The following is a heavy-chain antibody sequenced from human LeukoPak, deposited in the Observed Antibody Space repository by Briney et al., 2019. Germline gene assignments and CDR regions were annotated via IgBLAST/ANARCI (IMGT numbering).Heavy chain of an antibody. J-gene: IGHJ5*02. CDR3: ARDSLTNWFDP. Sequence: ASVKVSCKAFGYTFTKEAISWVRQAPGHGLEWMGWISAYNGNTNYAQKLQGRVTMTTDTSTSTAYMELRSLRSDDTAVYYCARDSLTNWFDPWGQGTLVTVSS. V-gene: IGHV1-18*01. CDR1: GYTFTKEA. CDR2: ISAYNGNT.